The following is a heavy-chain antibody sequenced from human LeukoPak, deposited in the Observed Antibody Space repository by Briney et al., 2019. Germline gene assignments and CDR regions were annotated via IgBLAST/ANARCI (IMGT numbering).Heavy chain of an antibody. V-gene: IGHV4-59*01. J-gene: IGHJ4*02. CDR1: GGSISSYY. CDR3: ARGRGSYPYYFDY. CDR2: IYYSGST. Sequence: SETLSLTCTVSGGSISSYYWSWIRQPPGKGLEWIGYIYYSGSTTYNPSLKSRVTMSVDTSKNQFSLRLSSVTAADTAVYYCARGRGSYPYYFDYWGQGTLVTVSS. D-gene: IGHD1-26*01.